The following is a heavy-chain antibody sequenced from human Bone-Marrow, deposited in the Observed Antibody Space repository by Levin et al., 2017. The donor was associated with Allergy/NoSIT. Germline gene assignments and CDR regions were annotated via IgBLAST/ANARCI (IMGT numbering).Heavy chain of an antibody. Sequence: ASVKVSCKASGGTFSSYAISWVRQAPGQGLEWMGGIIPIFGTANYAQKFQGRVTITADESTSTAYMELSSLRSEDTAVYYCARVKWLRFPWYYYYGMDVWGQGTTVTVSS. J-gene: IGHJ6*02. V-gene: IGHV1-69*13. CDR1: GGTFSSYA. CDR2: IIPIFGTA. D-gene: IGHD5-12*01. CDR3: ARVKWLRFPWYYYYGMDV.